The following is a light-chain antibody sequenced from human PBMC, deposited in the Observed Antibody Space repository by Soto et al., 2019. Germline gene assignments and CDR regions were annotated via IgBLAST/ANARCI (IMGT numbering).Light chain of an antibody. J-gene: IGKJ1*01. CDR3: QRLGTSPPWT. CDR1: QSVSSD. CDR2: GAS. V-gene: IGKV3-20*01. Sequence: EIVMTQSPATLSVSPGASATLSCRASQSVSSDLAWYHQKPGQAPRLLIYGASTRATGIPDRFSGSGSGTDFTLTITRLEPEDFAVYYCQRLGTSPPWTVGEGTKVDIK.